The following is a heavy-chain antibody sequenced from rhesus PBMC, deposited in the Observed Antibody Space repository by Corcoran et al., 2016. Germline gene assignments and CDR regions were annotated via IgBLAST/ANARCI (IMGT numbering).Heavy chain of an antibody. CDR2: INPYNGNT. D-gene: IGHD2-39*01. V-gene: IGHV1S2*01. Sequence: QVQLVQSGAEVKKPGSSVKVSCKASGYTFTDYYIHWVRQSPRQGLEWMGWINPYNGNTGYAQKFQGRVTMTRDTSTTTVYMELGSLRSEDTAVYYCARVDPSAYVYFDFWGQGVLVTVSS. J-gene: IGHJ4*01. CDR3: ARVDPSAYVYFDF. CDR1: GYTFTDYY.